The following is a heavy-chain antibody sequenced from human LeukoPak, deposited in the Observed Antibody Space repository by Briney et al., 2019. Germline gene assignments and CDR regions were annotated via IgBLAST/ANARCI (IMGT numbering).Heavy chain of an antibody. J-gene: IGHJ4*02. D-gene: IGHD3-3*01. Sequence: SETPSLTCAVYGGSFSGYYWSWIRQPPGKGLEWIGEINHSGSTNYNPSLKSRVTISVDTSKNQFSLKLSSVTAADTAVYYCARDGDFWSGYGYYFDYWGQGTLVTVSS. CDR1: GGSFSGYY. CDR3: ARDGDFWSGYGYYFDY. CDR2: INHSGST. V-gene: IGHV4-34*01.